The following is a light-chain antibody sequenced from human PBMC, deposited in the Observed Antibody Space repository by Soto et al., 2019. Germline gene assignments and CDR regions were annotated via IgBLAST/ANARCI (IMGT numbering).Light chain of an antibody. CDR2: EGS. CDR3: CSYAGRTWV. CDR1: TSDIGNYKI. Sequence: QSALTQPASVSGSPGQSITISCTGTTSDIGNYKIVSWYQQNPGKAPKLIIYEGSEWPSGISNRFSGSKAGNAASLTISGLQAEDEGDYYCCSYAGRTWVFGGGTKLTVL. J-gene: IGLJ3*02. V-gene: IGLV2-23*01.